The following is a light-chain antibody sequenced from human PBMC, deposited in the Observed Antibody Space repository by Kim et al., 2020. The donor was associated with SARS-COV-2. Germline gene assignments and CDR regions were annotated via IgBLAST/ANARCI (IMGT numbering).Light chain of an antibody. J-gene: IGKJ2*01. CDR3: QQYNSYPMYT. V-gene: IGKV1-5*01. Sequence: DIQMTQSPSTLSASVGDRVTITCRASQSISSWLAWYQQKPGKAPKLLIYDASSLESGVPSRFSGSGSGTEFTLPISSLQPDDFATYYCQQYNSYPMYTFGQGTKLEI. CDR2: DAS. CDR1: QSISSW.